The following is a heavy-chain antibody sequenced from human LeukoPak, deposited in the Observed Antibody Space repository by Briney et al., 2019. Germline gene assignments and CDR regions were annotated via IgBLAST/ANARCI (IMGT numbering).Heavy chain of an antibody. D-gene: IGHD3-22*01. CDR3: ARDRGKYYYDSSGYYADAFDI. Sequence: ASVKVSCKASGYTFTGYYMHWVRQAPGQGLEWMGWINPNSGGTNYAQKFQGRVTMTRDTSISTAYMELSRLRSDDTAVYYCARDRGKYYYDSSGYYADAFDIWGQGTMVTVSS. V-gene: IGHV1-2*02. CDR1: GYTFTGYY. CDR2: INPNSGGT. J-gene: IGHJ3*02.